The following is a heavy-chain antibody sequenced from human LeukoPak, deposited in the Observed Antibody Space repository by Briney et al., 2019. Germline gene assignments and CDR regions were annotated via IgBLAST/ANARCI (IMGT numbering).Heavy chain of an antibody. J-gene: IGHJ4*02. D-gene: IGHD3-9*01. CDR3: ARGTYDILTGYGDFDY. CDR1: GYTFTGYY. Sequence: GASVKVSCKASGYTFTGYYMHWVRQAPGQGLEWTGWINPNSGGTNYAQKFQGRVTMTRDTSISTAYMELSRLRSDDTAVYCCARGTYDILTGYGDFDYWGQGTLVTVSS. CDR2: INPNSGGT. V-gene: IGHV1-2*02.